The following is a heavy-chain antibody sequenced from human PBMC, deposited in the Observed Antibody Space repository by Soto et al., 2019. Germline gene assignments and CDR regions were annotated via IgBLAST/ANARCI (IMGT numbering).Heavy chain of an antibody. D-gene: IGHD1-26*01. Sequence: GSLRLSCAASGFTFSSYAMHWVRQAPGKGLEWVAVISYDGSNKYYADSVKGRFTISRDNSKNTLYLQMNSLRAEDTAVYYCAPILSGRYEEDYFDYWGQGTLVTVSS. J-gene: IGHJ4*02. V-gene: IGHV3-30-3*01. CDR1: GFTFSSYA. CDR3: APILSGRYEEDYFDY. CDR2: ISYDGSNK.